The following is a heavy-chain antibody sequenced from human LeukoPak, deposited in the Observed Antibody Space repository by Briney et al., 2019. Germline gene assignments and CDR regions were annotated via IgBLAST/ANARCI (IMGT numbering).Heavy chain of an antibody. V-gene: IGHV1-2*02. Sequence: ASVKVSCKASGYTFTSYDINWVRQAPGQGLEWMGWINPNSGGTNYAQKFQGRVTMTRDTSISTAYMELSRLRSDDTAVYYCARDPERYDSSGYLDYWGQGTLVTVSS. CDR3: ARDPERYDSSGYLDY. CDR1: GYTFTSYD. CDR2: INPNSGGT. J-gene: IGHJ4*02. D-gene: IGHD3-22*01.